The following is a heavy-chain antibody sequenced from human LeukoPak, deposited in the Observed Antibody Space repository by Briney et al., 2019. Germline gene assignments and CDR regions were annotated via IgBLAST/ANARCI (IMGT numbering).Heavy chain of an antibody. CDR2: INPNGGGT. Sequence: SVLVSCKASGYIFTGYYMNWVRQAPGQGLEWMGWINPNGGGTNYAEKFQGRVTITRDKSISTAHIELNRLRSDDTAVYYCAREEAGTSANYWGQGTLVTVSS. CDR1: GYIFTGYY. D-gene: IGHD6-19*01. CDR3: AREEAGTSANY. V-gene: IGHV1-2*02. J-gene: IGHJ4*02.